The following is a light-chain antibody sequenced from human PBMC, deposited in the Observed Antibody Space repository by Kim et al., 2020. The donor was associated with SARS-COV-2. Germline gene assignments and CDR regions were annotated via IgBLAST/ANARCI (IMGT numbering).Light chain of an antibody. V-gene: IGKV1-33*01. J-gene: IGKJ2*01. CDR1: EDIKKN. CDR3: LQYDRLPYT. Sequence: ASVGDRVTISCQASEDIKKNLNWFQQRRGIVPKLLIYDATTLETRVPSRFTASGSETHFSLTVTSLQPEDVATYFCLQYDRLPYTFGQGTKVDIK. CDR2: DAT.